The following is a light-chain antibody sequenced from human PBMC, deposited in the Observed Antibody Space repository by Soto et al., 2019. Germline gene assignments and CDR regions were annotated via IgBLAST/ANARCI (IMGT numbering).Light chain of an antibody. CDR2: EAS. V-gene: IGKV1-6*01. Sequence: ASQVTQSPSSLSASVGDRVTISCRASQGMGTDLGWYQQKPWKAPQLLIYEASTLHTGVASRFSGSASGTDFTLNISSLQPEDFATYYCLQDYVYPWTFGQGNKVEVK. J-gene: IGKJ1*01. CDR1: QGMGTD. CDR3: LQDYVYPWT.